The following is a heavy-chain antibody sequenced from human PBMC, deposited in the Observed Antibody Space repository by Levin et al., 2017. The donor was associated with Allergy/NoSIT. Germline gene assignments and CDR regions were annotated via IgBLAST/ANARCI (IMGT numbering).Heavy chain of an antibody. CDR3: ARTYDSSGYYYALYAFDI. V-gene: IGHV4-59*01. Sequence: PSETLSLTCTVSGGSISSYYWSWIRQPPGKGLEWIWYIYYSGSTNYNPSLKSRVTISVDTSKNQFSLKLSSVTAADTAVYYCARTYDSSGYYYALYAFDIWGQGTMVTVSS. D-gene: IGHD3-22*01. CDR2: IYYSGST. CDR1: GGSISSYY. J-gene: IGHJ3*02.